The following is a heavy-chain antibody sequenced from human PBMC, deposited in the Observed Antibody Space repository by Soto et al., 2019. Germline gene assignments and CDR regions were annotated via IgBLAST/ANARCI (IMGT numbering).Heavy chain of an antibody. CDR3: ARAYGGSSGVFGY. V-gene: IGHV4-34*01. CDR1: GGSFSGYY. D-gene: IGHD2-15*01. J-gene: IGHJ4*02. CDR2: INHSGST. Sequence: QVQLQQWGAGLLKPSETLSLTCAVYGGSFSGYYWSWIRQPPGKGLEWIGEINHSGSTNYNPSLNSRVTISVDTSKTQSSLKLSSVTAADTAVYYCARAYGGSSGVFGYWGQGTLVTVSS.